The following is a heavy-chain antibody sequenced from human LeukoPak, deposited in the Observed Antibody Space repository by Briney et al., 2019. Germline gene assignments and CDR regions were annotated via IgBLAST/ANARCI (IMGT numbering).Heavy chain of an antibody. CDR1: GGSISSSSYY. CDR3: AREYYSTFDI. Sequence: SETLSLTCTVSGGSISSSSYYWGWIRQPPGKGLEWIGSIYYSGSTYYNPSLKSRVTISVDTSKNQFSLKLSSVTAADTAVYYCAREYYSTFDIWGQGTMVTVSS. V-gene: IGHV4-39*02. CDR2: IYYSGST. J-gene: IGHJ3*02. D-gene: IGHD3-10*01.